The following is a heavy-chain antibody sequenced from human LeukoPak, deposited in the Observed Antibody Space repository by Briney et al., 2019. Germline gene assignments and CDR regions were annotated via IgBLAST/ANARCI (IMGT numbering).Heavy chain of an antibody. V-gene: IGHV3-7*01. CDR3: TRDGSGW. D-gene: IGHD6-19*01. CDR2: IKQDGSEK. J-gene: IGHJ4*02. Sequence: GGSLRLSCAASGITFSSYWMSWVRQAPGKGLEWVANIKQDGSEKYYVGPVKGRFTISRDNTKNSLYLQMNSLTAEDTAVYYCTRDGSGWWGQGTLVTVSS. CDR1: GITFSSYW.